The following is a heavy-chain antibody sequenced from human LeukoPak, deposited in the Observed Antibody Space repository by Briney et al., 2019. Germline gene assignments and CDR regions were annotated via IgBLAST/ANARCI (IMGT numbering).Heavy chain of an antibody. V-gene: IGHV3-73*01. J-gene: IGHJ4*02. CDR3: TRQGGYSYGYPFDF. CDR1: GFTFSGSA. Sequence: PGGSLKLSCAASGFTFSGSAIHWVRQASGKGLVWVGRIRSKDNNYATAYAASVKGRFSVSRDDSKNTAYLQMNSLKIEDTAVYYCTRQGGYSYGYPFDFWGQETLVTVSS. CDR2: IRSKDNNYAT. D-gene: IGHD5-18*01.